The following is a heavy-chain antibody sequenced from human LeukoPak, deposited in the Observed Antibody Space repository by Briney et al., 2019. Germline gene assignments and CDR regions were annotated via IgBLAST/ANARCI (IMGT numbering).Heavy chain of an antibody. CDR3: AKVYQLYYYFYMDV. D-gene: IGHD2-2*01. V-gene: IGHV3-7*03. Sequence: PGGSLRLSCAASGFTFSTYWMNWVRQAPGKGLEWVATIKQDGSEKYYVDSVKGRFIISRDNAKNSLYLQMNSLRAEDTAVYYCAKVYQLYYYFYMDVWGKGTTVTVSS. CDR2: IKQDGSEK. J-gene: IGHJ6*03. CDR1: GFTFSTYW.